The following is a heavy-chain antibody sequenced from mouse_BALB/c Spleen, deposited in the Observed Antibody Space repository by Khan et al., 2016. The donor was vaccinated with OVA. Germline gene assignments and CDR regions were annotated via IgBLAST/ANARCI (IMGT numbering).Heavy chain of an antibody. CDR2: IWAGGST. V-gene: IGHV2-9*02. D-gene: IGHD2-3*01. CDR1: GFALTSYG. Sequence: QVQLKQSGPGLVAPSQSPSITCTVSGFALTSYGVHWVRQPPGKGLEWLGVIWAGGSTNYNSALMSRLTISKDNSKSQVFLKMNSLQTDDTAMYYCARFHDGYYYNVDYWGQGTSVTVSS. CDR3: ARFHDGYYYNVDY. J-gene: IGHJ4*01.